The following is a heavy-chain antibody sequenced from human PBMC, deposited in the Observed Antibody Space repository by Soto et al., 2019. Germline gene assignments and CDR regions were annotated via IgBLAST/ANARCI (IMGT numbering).Heavy chain of an antibody. V-gene: IGHV1-2*04. J-gene: IGHJ6*02. Sequence: ASVKVSCKASGYTFTGYYMHCVRQAPGQGLEWMGWINPNSGGTNYAQKFQGWVTMTRDTSISTAYMELSRLRSDDTAVYYCARGDHRTYYYDSSGYYRSLYYYYGMDVWGQGTTVTVSS. CDR3: ARGDHRTYYYDSSGYYRSLYYYYGMDV. D-gene: IGHD3-22*01. CDR1: GYTFTGYY. CDR2: INPNSGGT.